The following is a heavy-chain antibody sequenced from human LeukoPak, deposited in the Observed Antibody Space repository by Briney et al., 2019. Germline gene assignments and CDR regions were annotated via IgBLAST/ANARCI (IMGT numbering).Heavy chain of an antibody. CDR1: GGSFRGYY. D-gene: IGHD3-16*02. J-gene: IGHJ4*02. Sequence: PSETLSLTCAVYGGSFRGYYWSWIRQPPGKGLEWIGEINHSGSTNYNPSLKSRVTISVDTSKNQFSLKLSSVTAADTAVYYCARGHPRRVWGSYRSLPFDYWGQGTLVTVSS. V-gene: IGHV4-34*01. CDR3: ARGHPRRVWGSYRSLPFDY. CDR2: INHSGST.